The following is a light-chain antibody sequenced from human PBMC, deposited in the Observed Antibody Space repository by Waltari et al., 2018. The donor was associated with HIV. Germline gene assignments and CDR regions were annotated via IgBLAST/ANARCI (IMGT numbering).Light chain of an antibody. Sequence: QSALTQPPSASGSPGQSVTISCTGTSSDVGGYNYVSWYHPHPGKAPKLMIYEVSKRPSGVPDRFSGSKSGNTASLTVSGLQAEDEADYYCNSYVGSNNYIFGTGTKVTVL. V-gene: IGLV2-8*01. CDR1: SSDVGGYNY. CDR3: NSYVGSNNYI. CDR2: EVS. J-gene: IGLJ1*01.